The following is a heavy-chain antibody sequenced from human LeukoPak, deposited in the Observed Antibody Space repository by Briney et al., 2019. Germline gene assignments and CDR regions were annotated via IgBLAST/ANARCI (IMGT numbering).Heavy chain of an antibody. J-gene: IGHJ4*02. CDR3: ARSTRYNWNDDY. Sequence: ASVKVSCKASGYTFAGYYMHWVRQAPGQGLEWMGWINPNSGGTNYAQKFQGRVTMTRDTSISTAYMELSRLRSDDTAVYYCARSTRYNWNDDYWGQGTLVTVSS. V-gene: IGHV1-2*02. CDR2: INPNSGGT. CDR1: GYTFAGYY. D-gene: IGHD1-1*01.